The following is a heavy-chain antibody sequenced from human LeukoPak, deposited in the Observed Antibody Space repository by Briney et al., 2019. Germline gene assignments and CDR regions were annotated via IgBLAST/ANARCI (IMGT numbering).Heavy chain of an antibody. CDR3: ARVASGWPHDAFDI. CDR1: GGSISSYY. J-gene: IGHJ3*02. D-gene: IGHD6-19*01. Sequence: SETLSLTCTVSGGSISSYYWSWIRQPPGKGLEWIGYIYYSGGTNYNPSLKSRVTISVDTSKNQFSLKLSSVTAADTAVYYCARVASGWPHDAFDIWGQGTVVTVSS. CDR2: IYYSGGT. V-gene: IGHV4-59*01.